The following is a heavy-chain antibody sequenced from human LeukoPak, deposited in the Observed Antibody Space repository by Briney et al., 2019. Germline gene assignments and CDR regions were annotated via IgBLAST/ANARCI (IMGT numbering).Heavy chain of an antibody. CDR2: IRYDGSNK. V-gene: IGHV3-30*02. CDR1: GLTFSSYG. J-gene: IGHJ6*03. D-gene: IGHD5-24*01. Sequence: PGGSLRLSCAASGLTFSSYGMHWVRQAPGKGLEWVAFIRYDGSNKYYADSVKGRFTISRDNSKNTLYLQMNSLRAEDTAVYYCAKDSRGYNLYYYYYMDVWGKGTTVTVSS. CDR3: AKDSRGYNLYYYYYMDV.